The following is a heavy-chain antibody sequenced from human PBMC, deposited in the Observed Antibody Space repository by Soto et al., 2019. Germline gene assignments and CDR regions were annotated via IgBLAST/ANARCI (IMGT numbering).Heavy chain of an antibody. D-gene: IGHD5-12*01. J-gene: IGHJ4*02. V-gene: IGHV4-39*01. CDR1: GGSISSSSYY. CDR2: IYYSGST. CDR3: ARHGRHSGYDPIPHYFDY. Sequence: SETLSLTCTVSGGSISSSSYYWGWIRQPPGKGLEWIGSIYYSGSTYYNPSLKSRVTISVDTSKNQFSLKLSSVTAADTAVYYCARHGRHSGYDPIPHYFDYWGQGTLVTVSS.